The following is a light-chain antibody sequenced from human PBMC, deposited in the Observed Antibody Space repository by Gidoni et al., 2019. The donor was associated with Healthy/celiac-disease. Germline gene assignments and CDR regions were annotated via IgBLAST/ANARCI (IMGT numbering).Light chain of an antibody. Sequence: QSVLTQPPPVSGAPGQGVTISCTGSSPNIGAGYDVHWYQQLPGTAPKLLIYGNSNRPSGVPDRFSGSKSGTSASLAITGLQAEDEADYYCQSYDSSLSGWVFGGGTKLTVL. CDR3: QSYDSSLSGWV. CDR1: SPNIGAGYD. CDR2: GNS. V-gene: IGLV1-40*01. J-gene: IGLJ3*02.